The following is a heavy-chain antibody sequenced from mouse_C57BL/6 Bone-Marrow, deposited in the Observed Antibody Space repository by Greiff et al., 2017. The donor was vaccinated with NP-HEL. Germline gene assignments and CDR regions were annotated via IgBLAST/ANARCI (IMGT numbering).Heavy chain of an antibody. V-gene: IGHV1-85*01. D-gene: IGHD4-1*01. J-gene: IGHJ4*01. Sequence: VQLVESGPELVKPGASVKLSCKASGYTFTSYDINWVKQRPGQGLEWIGWIYPRDGSTKYNEKFKGKATLTVDTSSSTAYMELHSLTSEDSAVYFCAPWVYYAMDYWGQGTSVTVSS. CDR2: IYPRDGST. CDR1: GYTFTSYD. CDR3: APWVYYAMDY.